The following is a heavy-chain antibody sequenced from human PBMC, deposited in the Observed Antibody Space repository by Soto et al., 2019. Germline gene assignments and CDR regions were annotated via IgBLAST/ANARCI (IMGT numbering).Heavy chain of an antibody. CDR3: ATRSVTAPR. Sequence: EVQLVESGGGLVQPGGSLRLSCAASGFSVSSNYMSWVRQAPGKGLECVSLIYSGGSTYYADSVKGRFTISRHNFNNTLYLQMNNPRSDDTAVYYCATRSVTAPRWGQGTLVTVSS. D-gene: IGHD4-17*01. CDR2: IYSGGST. V-gene: IGHV3-53*04. J-gene: IGHJ4*02. CDR1: GFSVSSNY.